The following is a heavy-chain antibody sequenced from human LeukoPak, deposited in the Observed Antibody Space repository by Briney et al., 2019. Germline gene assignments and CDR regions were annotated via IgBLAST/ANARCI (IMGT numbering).Heavy chain of an antibody. V-gene: IGHV3-7*05. Sequence: GGSLRLSCVASGFTFSDYWMSWVRQAPGKGLEWVAHIKHDASEKYYVDSVKGRFTVSRDNAKNSLYLSMNSLRSEDTAVYYCARTTKYSFDIWGQGTMVTVSS. J-gene: IGHJ3*02. D-gene: IGHD2/OR15-2a*01. CDR3: ARTTKYSFDI. CDR1: GFTFSDYW. CDR2: IKHDASEK.